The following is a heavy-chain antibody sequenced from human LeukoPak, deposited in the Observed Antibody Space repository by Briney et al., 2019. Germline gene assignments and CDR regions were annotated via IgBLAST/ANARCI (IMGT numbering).Heavy chain of an antibody. Sequence: SVKVSCEASGGTFSSYVITWVRQAPGQGLEWMGGIVPIFGRANYAQKFQGRVTITADKSTNTVYMEVSRLRSEDTAVYYCARVGDYGANSAMVMTPWGQGTLVTVSS. D-gene: IGHD4-23*01. CDR2: IVPIFGRA. CDR3: ARVGDYGANSAMVMTP. CDR1: GGTFSSYV. V-gene: IGHV1-69*06. J-gene: IGHJ4*02.